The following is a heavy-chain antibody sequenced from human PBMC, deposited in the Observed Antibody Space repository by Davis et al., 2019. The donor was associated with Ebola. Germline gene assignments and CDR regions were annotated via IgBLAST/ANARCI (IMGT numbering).Heavy chain of an antibody. Sequence: GESLKISCAASGFTFSSYSMNWVRQAPGKGLEWVSYISTSSGLIYYADSVKGRFTISRDNAKHSLYLQMNSLRAEDTAVYYCARELVVGPAEYFQHWGQGTLVTVSS. CDR3: ARELVVGPAEYFQH. V-gene: IGHV3-21*05. J-gene: IGHJ1*01. D-gene: IGHD1-26*01. CDR2: ISTSSGLI. CDR1: GFTFSSYS.